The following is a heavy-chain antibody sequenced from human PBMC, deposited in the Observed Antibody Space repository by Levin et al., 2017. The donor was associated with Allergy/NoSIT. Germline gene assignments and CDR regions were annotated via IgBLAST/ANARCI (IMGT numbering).Heavy chain of an antibody. CDR1: GFSLSTSGVA. V-gene: IGHV2-5*02. D-gene: IGHD5-18*01. J-gene: IGHJ4*02. Sequence: SGPTLVKPTQTLTLTCTFSGFSLSTSGVAVGWIRQPPGKALEWLSLVYWDDNKIYSPSLKSRLTITKDTSENQVVLTMTNMDPVDTATYFCAHRGYTSGYHGGYYFDYWGQGTLVAVSS. CDR3: AHRGYTSGYHGGYYFDY. CDR2: VYWDDNK.